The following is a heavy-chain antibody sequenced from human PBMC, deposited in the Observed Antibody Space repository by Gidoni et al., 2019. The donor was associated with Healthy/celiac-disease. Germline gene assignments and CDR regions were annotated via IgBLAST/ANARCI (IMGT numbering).Heavy chain of an antibody. D-gene: IGHD3-9*01. CDR2: ISWNSGSI. CDR1: GFTFDDYA. J-gene: IGHJ4*02. Sequence: EVQLVESGGGLVQPGRSLRLSCAASGFTFDDYAMHWVRQAPGKGLEWVSGISWNSGSIGYADSVKGRFTISRDNAKNSLYLQMNSLRAEDTALYYCAKDIEASGYDILTGYYDYWGQGTLVTVSS. V-gene: IGHV3-9*01. CDR3: AKDIEASGYDILTGYYDY.